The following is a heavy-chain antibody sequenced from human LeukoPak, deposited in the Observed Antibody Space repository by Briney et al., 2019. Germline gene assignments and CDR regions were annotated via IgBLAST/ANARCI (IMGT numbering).Heavy chain of an antibody. CDR2: IGWDVGNT. D-gene: IGHD3-10*01. J-gene: IGHJ6*02. Sequence: GRSLRVSCIASEYTFEDYAMHWVRQAPGKGLEWVSGIGWDVGNTAYAQSLKGRFTISRDTSKNTPYLEMSNLGAEDTALYYCAWDTITMVRGLIVDYSKYGLDVWGPGTTVTVSS. CDR3: AWDTITMVRGLIVDYSKYGLDV. V-gene: IGHV3-9*01. CDR1: EYTFEDYA.